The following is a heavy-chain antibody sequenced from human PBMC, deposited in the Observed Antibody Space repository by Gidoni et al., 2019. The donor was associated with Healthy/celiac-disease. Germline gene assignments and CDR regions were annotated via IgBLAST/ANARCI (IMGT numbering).Heavy chain of an antibody. J-gene: IGHJ1*01. CDR3: ARGGSGWYSEYFQN. CDR2: MNPNSGNT. CDR1: GYTFTSSD. V-gene: IGHV1-8*01. D-gene: IGHD6-19*01. Sequence: QVQLVQSGAEVKKPGASVKVPCKASGYTFTSSDINWVRQAAGQGLEWMGWMNPNSGNTGYAQKFQGRVTMTSNTSISTAYMELSSLRSEDTAVYFCARGGSGWYSEYFQNWGQGTLVTVSS.